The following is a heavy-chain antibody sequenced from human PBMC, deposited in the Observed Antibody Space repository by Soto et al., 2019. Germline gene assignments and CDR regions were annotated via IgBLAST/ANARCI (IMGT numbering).Heavy chain of an antibody. CDR1: GGSISSYY. D-gene: IGHD3-10*01. J-gene: IGHJ6*02. V-gene: IGHV4-59*08. CDR2: VHHSWGS. CDR3: ARQGFGPLHGLVDV. Sequence: SETLSLTCTVSGGSISSYYWSWFRQSPGKRMEWIGYVHHSWGSTYNPSLQSRVAISLDTSKSQFSLKVTSVTATDTAVYYCARQGFGPLHGLVDVWGQGTTVTVSS.